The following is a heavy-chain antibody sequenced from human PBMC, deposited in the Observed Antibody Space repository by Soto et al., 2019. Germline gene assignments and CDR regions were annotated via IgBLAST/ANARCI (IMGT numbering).Heavy chain of an antibody. D-gene: IGHD2-2*01. CDR1: GDTVSSSQW. Sequence: SETLSLTCTVSGDTVSSSQWWSWIRLSPGKGLEWIGYIYHSGSTYYNPSLKSRVTISVDRSKNQFSLKLSSVTAADTAVYYCARVPDRWGQGTLVTVSS. J-gene: IGHJ5*02. V-gene: IGHV4-30-2*06. CDR3: ARVPDR. CDR2: IYHSGST.